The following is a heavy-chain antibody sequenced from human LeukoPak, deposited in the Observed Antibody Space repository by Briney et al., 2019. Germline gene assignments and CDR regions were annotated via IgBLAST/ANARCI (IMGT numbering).Heavy chain of an antibody. CDR1: GFSFSSYG. Sequence: AGSLRLSCAASGFSFSSYGMHWVRQAPGKGLEWVAVISYDGSNKYYADSVKGRFTISRDNSKHTLYLQMNSLRAEDTAVYYCAKDRDYGDYVCFDLWGRGTLVTVSS. V-gene: IGHV3-30*18. CDR3: AKDRDYGDYVCFDL. D-gene: IGHD4-17*01. J-gene: IGHJ2*01. CDR2: ISYDGSNK.